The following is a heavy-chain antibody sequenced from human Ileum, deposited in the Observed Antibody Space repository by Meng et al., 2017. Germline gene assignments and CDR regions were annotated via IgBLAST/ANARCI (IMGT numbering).Heavy chain of an antibody. CDR1: GYIFTRYG. V-gene: IGHV1-18*01. CDR2: ISAYSGNT. CDR3: ARDTVGTTFGDY. Sequence: QIHLVQSGAGVKKPGASLKVACKASGYIFTRYGLGWVRQAPGQGLEWMGWISAYSGNTKYAQKLQGRVTMTTETSTSTAYMELRNLRSDDTAVYYCARDTVGTTFGDYWGQGTLVTVSS. J-gene: IGHJ4*02. D-gene: IGHD4-23*01.